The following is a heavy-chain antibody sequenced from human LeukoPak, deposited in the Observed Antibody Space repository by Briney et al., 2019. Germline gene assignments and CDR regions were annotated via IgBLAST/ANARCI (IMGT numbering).Heavy chain of an antibody. CDR3: TKCCGYCSGGSCYSAHPTPY. Sequence: ASVKVSCKASGGTFSSYAISWVRQAPGQGLEWMGRIIPILGIANYAQKFQGRVTITADKSTSTAYMELSSLRSEDTAVYYCTKCCGYCSGGSCYSAHPTPYWGQGTLVTVSS. V-gene: IGHV1-69*04. CDR1: GGTFSSYA. D-gene: IGHD2-15*01. CDR2: IIPILGIA. J-gene: IGHJ4*02.